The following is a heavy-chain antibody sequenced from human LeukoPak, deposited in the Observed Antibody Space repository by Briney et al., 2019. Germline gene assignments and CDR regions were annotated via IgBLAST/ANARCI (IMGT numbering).Heavy chain of an antibody. CDR3: ARGQGSWYGYYFDY. D-gene: IGHD6-13*01. J-gene: IGHJ4*02. CDR2: INHSGST. Sequence: SETLSLTCAVHSGSFSGYYWSWIRQPPGKGLEWIGEINHSGSTNYNPSLKSRVTISVDTSKNQFSLKLSSVTAADTAVYYCARGQGSWYGYYFDYWGQGTLVTVSS. V-gene: IGHV4-34*01. CDR1: SGSFSGYY.